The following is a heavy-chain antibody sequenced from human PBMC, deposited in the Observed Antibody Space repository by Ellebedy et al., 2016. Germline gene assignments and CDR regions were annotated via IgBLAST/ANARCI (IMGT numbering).Heavy chain of an antibody. CDR3: ARAFSFGSHTLFDY. Sequence: GGSLRLSCAASGFTFSSYGMHWVRQAPGKGLEWVAVIWYDGSNKYYADSVKGRFTISRDNSKNTLYLQMNSLRAEDTAVYYCARAFSFGSHTLFDYWGQGTLVTVSS. CDR2: IWYDGSNK. V-gene: IGHV3-33*08. J-gene: IGHJ4*02. D-gene: IGHD3-10*01. CDR1: GFTFSSYG.